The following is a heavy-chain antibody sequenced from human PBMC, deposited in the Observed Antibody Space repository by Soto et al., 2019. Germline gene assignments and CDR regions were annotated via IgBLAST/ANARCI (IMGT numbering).Heavy chain of an antibody. CDR1: GGSISGYY. V-gene: IGHV4-59*01. Sequence: ETLSLTCTVSGGSISGYYLSWIRQPPGKGLECIGYIFYRGNTLYNPSLQSRVTISVDTSKNQFFLGLTSVTAADTAVYYCTRHAIIPKLQYGIDVWGQGASVTVYS. D-gene: IGHD1-1*01. CDR3: TRHAIIPKLQYGIDV. CDR2: IFYRGNT. J-gene: IGHJ6*02.